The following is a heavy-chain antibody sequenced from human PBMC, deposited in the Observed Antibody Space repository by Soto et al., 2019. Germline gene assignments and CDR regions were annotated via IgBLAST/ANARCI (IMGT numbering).Heavy chain of an antibody. D-gene: IGHD5-18*01. CDR1: GFTFSSSA. CDR2: IAVGSGNT. V-gene: IGHV1-58*01. Sequence: SVKVSCKASGFTFSSSAVQWVRQARGQRLEWIGWIAVGSGNTNYAQRFQERLTITRDMSTSTAYMDLSSLRSEDTAVYYCEAVGNSYGYWGQGTLVTVSS. J-gene: IGHJ4*02. CDR3: EAVGNSYGY.